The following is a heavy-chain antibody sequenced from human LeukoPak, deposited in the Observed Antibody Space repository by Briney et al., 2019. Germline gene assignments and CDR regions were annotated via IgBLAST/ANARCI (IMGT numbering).Heavy chain of an antibody. D-gene: IGHD3-22*01. CDR1: GFTFSSYW. V-gene: IGHV3-7*04. Sequence: GGSLRLSCAASGFTFSSYWMSWVRQAPGKGLEWVANIKQDGSEKYYVDSVKGRFTISRDNAKNSLYLQMNSLRAEDTAVYYCARATYYYDSSGYYAIDYWGQGTLVTVSS. CDR3: ARATYYYDSSGYYAIDY. CDR2: IKQDGSEK. J-gene: IGHJ4*02.